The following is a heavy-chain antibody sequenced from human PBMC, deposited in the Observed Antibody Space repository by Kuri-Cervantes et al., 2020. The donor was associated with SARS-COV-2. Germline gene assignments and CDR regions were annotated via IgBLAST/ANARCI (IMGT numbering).Heavy chain of an antibody. Sequence: ETLSLTCAASGFTLSGSAMHWVRQASGKGLEWVGRIRSKANSYATAYAASVKGRFTISRDDSKNTAYLQMNSLKTEDTAVYYCTMGDWFDPWGQGTLVTVSS. CDR3: TMGDWFDP. D-gene: IGHD3-16*01. J-gene: IGHJ5*02. V-gene: IGHV3-73*01. CDR2: IRSKANSYAT. CDR1: GFTLSGSA.